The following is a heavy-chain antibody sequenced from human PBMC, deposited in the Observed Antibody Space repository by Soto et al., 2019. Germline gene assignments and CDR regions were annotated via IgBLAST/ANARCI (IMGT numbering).Heavy chain of an antibody. Sequence: ASVKVSCQASGYSFTTYGITWVRQAPGQGLEWMGWISAYNGNTDYAQKFQGRVTMTTDTTTSTAYMELRSLRSDDTAVYYCASRLRYYFDYWGQGALVTVSS. D-gene: IGHD4-17*01. CDR2: ISAYNGNT. CDR1: GYSFTTYG. CDR3: ASRLRYYFDY. V-gene: IGHV1-18*01. J-gene: IGHJ4*02.